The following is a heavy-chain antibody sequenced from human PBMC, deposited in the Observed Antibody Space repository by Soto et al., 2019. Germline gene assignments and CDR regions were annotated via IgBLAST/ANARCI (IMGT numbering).Heavy chain of an antibody. CDR3: ARDLGVVVPAAMGD. V-gene: IGHV1-3*01. J-gene: IGHJ4*02. CDR1: GYTFTSYA. D-gene: IGHD2-2*01. CDR2: INAGNGNT. Sequence: QVQLVQSGAEVKKPGASVKVSCKASGYTFTSYAMHWVRQAPGQRLEWMGWINAGNGNTKYSQKFQGRVTITRDTSASTAYMELSSLRSEDTAVYYCARDLGVVVPAAMGDWGQGTLVTVSS.